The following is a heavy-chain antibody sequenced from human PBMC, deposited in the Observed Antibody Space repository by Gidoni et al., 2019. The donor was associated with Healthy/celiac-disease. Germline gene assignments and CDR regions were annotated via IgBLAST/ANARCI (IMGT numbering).Heavy chain of an antibody. CDR1: GYSFTSYW. CDR3: ATYGGRAAAGFDY. V-gene: IGHV5-51*01. CDR2: IYPGDADT. D-gene: IGHD6-13*01. Sequence: EVQLVHSGAEVKKPGEYLKTSCKGAGYSFTSYWIGWVRQMPGKGLEWMGIIYPGDADTRYSPSFQGQVTISADKSISTAYLQWSSLKASDTAMYYCATYGGRAAAGFDYWGQGTLVTVCS. J-gene: IGHJ4*02.